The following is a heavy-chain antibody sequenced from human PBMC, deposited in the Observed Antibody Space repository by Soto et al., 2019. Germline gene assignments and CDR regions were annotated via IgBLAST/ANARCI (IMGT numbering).Heavy chain of an antibody. J-gene: IGHJ4*02. V-gene: IGHV4-59*01. CDR2: IYYSGST. CDR1: GGSISSYY. Sequence: SETLSLTCTVSGGSISSYYWSWIRQPPGKGLEWIGYIYYSGSTNYNPSLKSRVTISVDTSKNQFYLKVSSVTAADTAVYYCARSDGRYWGQGTLVTVSS. CDR3: ARSDGRY.